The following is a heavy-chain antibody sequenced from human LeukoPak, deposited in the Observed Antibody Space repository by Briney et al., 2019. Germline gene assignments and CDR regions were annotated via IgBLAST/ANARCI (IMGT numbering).Heavy chain of an antibody. J-gene: IGHJ5*02. CDR1: EFTFSSYS. V-gene: IGHV3-20*04. D-gene: IGHD3-10*01. CDR2: INWNGGST. Sequence: GGSLRLSCAASEFTFSSYSMNWVRQAPGKGLEWVSGINWNGGSTGYGDSVKGRFTISRDNVKNSLYLQMNSLRAEDTALYFCARISPTMIRGVTNWFDPWGQGTLVTVSS. CDR3: ARISPTMIRGVTNWFDP.